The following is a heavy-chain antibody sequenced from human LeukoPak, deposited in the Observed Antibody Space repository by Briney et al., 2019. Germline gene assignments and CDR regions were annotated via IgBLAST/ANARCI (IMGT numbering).Heavy chain of an antibody. CDR1: GYTFTSYG. J-gene: IGHJ4*02. V-gene: IGHV1-18*01. CDR2: ISAYNGNT. CDR3: ARVLSETGYSSSWYPPYFDY. Sequence: ASVKVSCKASGYTFTSYGISWVRQAPGQGLEWMGWISAYNGNTNYAQKLQGRVTMTTDTSTSTAYMELRSLRSDDTAVYYCARVLSETGYSSSWYPPYFDYWGQGTLVTVSS. D-gene: IGHD6-13*01.